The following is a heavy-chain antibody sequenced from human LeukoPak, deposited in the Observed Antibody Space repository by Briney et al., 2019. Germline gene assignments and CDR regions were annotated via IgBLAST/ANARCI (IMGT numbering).Heavy chain of an antibody. V-gene: IGHV1-46*01. CDR1: GYTFTSNY. CDR2: ISPSGGST. CDR3: ARDAKEMESDYISGNNWFDP. Sequence: GASVKVSCKAFGYTFTSNYMHWVRQAPGQGPEWMGVISPSGGSTTYAQKFQGRVTMTRDMSTSTVYMELSSLRSEDTAVYYCARDAKEMESDYISGNNWFDPWGQGTLVTVSS. D-gene: IGHD5-24*01. J-gene: IGHJ5*02.